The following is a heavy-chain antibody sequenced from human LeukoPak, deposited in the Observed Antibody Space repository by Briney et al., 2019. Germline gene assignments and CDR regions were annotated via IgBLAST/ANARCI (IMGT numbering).Heavy chain of an antibody. Sequence: SQTLSLTCTVSGGSISSGSYYWSWIRQPAGKGLEWIGRIYTSGSTNYNPPLKSRVTISVDTSKNQFSLKLSSVTAADTAVYYCARGGDWGQGTLVTVSS. V-gene: IGHV4-61*02. CDR3: ARGGD. CDR1: GGSISSGSYY. J-gene: IGHJ4*02. CDR2: IYTSGST.